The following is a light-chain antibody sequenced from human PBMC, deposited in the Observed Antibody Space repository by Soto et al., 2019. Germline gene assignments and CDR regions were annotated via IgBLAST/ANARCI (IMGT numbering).Light chain of an antibody. CDR3: QSYDSSLSGYWV. V-gene: IGLV1-40*01. Sequence: QSVLTQPPSVSGAPGQRVTISCTGSSSNIGAGYDVHWYQQLPGAAPKLLIYGNSNRPSGVPDRFSGSKSGTSASLAITGLQAEDEADYYCQSYDSSLSGYWVFGGGTKVTGL. CDR1: SSNIGAGYD. J-gene: IGLJ3*02. CDR2: GNS.